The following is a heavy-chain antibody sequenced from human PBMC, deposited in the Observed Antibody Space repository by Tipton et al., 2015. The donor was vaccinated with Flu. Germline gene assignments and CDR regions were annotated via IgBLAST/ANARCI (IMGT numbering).Heavy chain of an antibody. V-gene: IGHV3-9*01. Sequence: RSLRLSCAASGFTFDDYAMHWVRQAPGKGLEWVSGISWNSGSIGYADSVKGRFTISRDNAKNSLYLQMNSLRAEDTALYYCAKGEAVQGVIPIWGQGTLVTVAT. CDR1: GFTFDDYA. D-gene: IGHD3-10*01. CDR3: AKGEAVQGVIPI. J-gene: IGHJ4*02. CDR2: ISWNSGSI.